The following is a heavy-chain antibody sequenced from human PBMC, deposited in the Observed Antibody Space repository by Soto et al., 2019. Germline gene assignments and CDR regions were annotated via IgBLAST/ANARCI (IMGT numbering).Heavy chain of an antibody. CDR2: VSYSGST. Sequence: SETVSLTCSPSGGAIGGYYWSWILRPPGKALQWIGYVSYSGSTDYHPSLKSRVSISIDTSKNQFSLKMISVIAADTAVFYCARHGSDSGWFFFDPWGQGALVTVS. V-gene: IGHV4-59*08. D-gene: IGHD6-19*01. CDR1: GGAIGGYY. J-gene: IGHJ5*02. CDR3: ARHGSDSGWFFFDP.